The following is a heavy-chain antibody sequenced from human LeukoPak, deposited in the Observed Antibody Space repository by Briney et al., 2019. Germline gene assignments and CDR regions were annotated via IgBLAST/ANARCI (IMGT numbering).Heavy chain of an antibody. V-gene: IGHV3-30*18. CDR1: RFTFNSYA. CDR3: AKDEGGTTMSAITYYFDY. CDR2: ISYDGRNK. Sequence: GGSLRLSCAASRFTFNSYAMHWVRQAPGKGLEWVALISYDGRNKYYVDSVKGRFTFSRDNWKNTLYLEMNSLRADDTAVYYCAKDEGGTTMSAITYYFDYWGQGTLVTVSS. D-gene: IGHD4-11*01. J-gene: IGHJ4*02.